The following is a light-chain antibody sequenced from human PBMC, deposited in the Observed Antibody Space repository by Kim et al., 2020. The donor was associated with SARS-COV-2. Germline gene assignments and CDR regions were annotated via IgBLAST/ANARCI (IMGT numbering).Light chain of an antibody. Sequence: SYELTQPPSVSVSPGQTASITCSGDKLGDKYACWYQQKPGQSPVLVIYQDSKRPSGIPERFSGPNSGNTATLTISGTQAMDEADYYCQAWDSSTAPYVFGTGTKVTVL. CDR2: QDS. V-gene: IGLV3-1*01. J-gene: IGLJ1*01. CDR1: KLGDKY. CDR3: QAWDSSTAPYV.